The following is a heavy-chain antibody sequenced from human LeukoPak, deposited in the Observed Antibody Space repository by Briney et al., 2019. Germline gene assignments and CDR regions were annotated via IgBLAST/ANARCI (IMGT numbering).Heavy chain of an antibody. Sequence: GASVKVSCKASGHTFTSYGISWVRQAPGQGLEWIGWISAYNGNTSYAQKLQGRVTMTTDTSTSTAYMELRSLRSDDTAVYYCARDPIRSPFRWFDPWGQGTLVTVSS. CDR2: ISAYNGNT. D-gene: IGHD2/OR15-2a*01. CDR3: ARDPIRSPFRWFDP. V-gene: IGHV1-18*01. J-gene: IGHJ5*02. CDR1: GHTFTSYG.